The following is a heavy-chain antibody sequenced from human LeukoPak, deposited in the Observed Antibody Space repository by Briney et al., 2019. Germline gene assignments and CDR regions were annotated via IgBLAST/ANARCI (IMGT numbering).Heavy chain of an antibody. Sequence: ASVKGSCKASGYAFTSDGINWVRQAPGQGLEWMGSISVYNAITSHVQKFRGRVTMTTDTSTSTAYMELRSLRSGDTAVYYCARDLTKNTVFGLKGTVDVWGQGPTFTVSS. D-gene: IGHD3-3*01. CDR3: ARDLTKNTVFGLKGTVDV. V-gene: IGHV1-18*01. J-gene: IGHJ6*02. CDR2: ISVYNAIT. CDR1: GYAFTSDG.